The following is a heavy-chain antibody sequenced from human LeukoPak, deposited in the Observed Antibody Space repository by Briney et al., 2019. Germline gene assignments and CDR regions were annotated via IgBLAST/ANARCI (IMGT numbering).Heavy chain of an antibody. V-gene: IGHV1-2*02. CDR3: ARGVQYSSGWYGGYSDY. CDR1: GGTFSSYA. Sequence: PQASVKVSCKASGGTFSSYAISWVRQAPGQGLECMGWINPNSGGTNYAQKFQGRVTMTRDTSISTAYMELSRLRSDDTAVYYCARGVQYSSGWYGGYSDYWGQGTLVTVSS. J-gene: IGHJ4*02. CDR2: INPNSGGT. D-gene: IGHD6-19*01.